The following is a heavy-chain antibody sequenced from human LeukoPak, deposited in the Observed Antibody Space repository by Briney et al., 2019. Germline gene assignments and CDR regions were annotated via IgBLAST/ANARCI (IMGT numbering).Heavy chain of an antibody. CDR2: ISSSGSTI. V-gene: IGHV3-48*03. CDR3: ARGLYYYGSGTQGY. J-gene: IGHJ4*02. D-gene: IGHD3-10*01. Sequence: GGSLRLSCAASGFTFSSYEMNWVRQAPGKGLEWVSYISSSGSTIYYADSVKGRFTISRDNAKNSLYLQMNSLRAEDTAVYYCARGLYYYGSGTQGYWGQGTLVTVSS. CDR1: GFTFSSYE.